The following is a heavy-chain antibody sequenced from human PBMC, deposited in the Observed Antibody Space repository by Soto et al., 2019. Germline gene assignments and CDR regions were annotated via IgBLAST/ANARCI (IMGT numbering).Heavy chain of an antibody. J-gene: IGHJ4*02. Sequence: QLQLQESGPGLVKPSETLSLTCTVSGGSISGYYWSWIRQPPGKGLEWIAYIHYSGSSNSNPSLKRRVTITVDTSRSQFSLKLTSVTAADPAVDYCARHSNEYRKSLDYWGQGTLVTVSS. CDR3: ARHSNEYRKSLDY. CDR2: IHYSGSS. V-gene: IGHV4-59*08. D-gene: IGHD1-1*01. CDR1: GGSISGYY.